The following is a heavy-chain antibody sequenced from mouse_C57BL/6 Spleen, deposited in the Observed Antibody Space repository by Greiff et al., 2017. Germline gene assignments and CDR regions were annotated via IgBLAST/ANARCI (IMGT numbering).Heavy chain of an antibody. Sequence: QVQLQQSGPELVKPGASVKISCKASGYAFSSSWMNWVKQRPGKGLEWIGRIYPGDGDTNYNGKFKGKATLTADKSSSTAYMQLSSLTSEDSAVYFCARKGSWVAMDYWGQGTSVTVSS. CDR3: ARKGSWVAMDY. V-gene: IGHV1-82*01. D-gene: IGHD4-1*01. CDR1: GYAFSSSW. J-gene: IGHJ4*01. CDR2: IYPGDGDT.